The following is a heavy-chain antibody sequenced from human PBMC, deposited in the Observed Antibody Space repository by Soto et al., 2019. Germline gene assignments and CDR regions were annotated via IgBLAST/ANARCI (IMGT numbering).Heavy chain of an antibody. V-gene: IGHV3-66*01. J-gene: IGHJ3*01. CDR2: IYSGGST. CDR3: AREYSYYGSSGYYYDL. CDR1: GFTVSSNY. Sequence: GGSLRLSCAASGFTVSSNYMSWVRQAPGKGLEWVSVIYSGGSTYYADPVKGRFTISRDNAKNSLYLQMNSLRAEDTAVYYCAREYSYYGSSGYYYDLWGQGKMVTVS. D-gene: IGHD3-22*01.